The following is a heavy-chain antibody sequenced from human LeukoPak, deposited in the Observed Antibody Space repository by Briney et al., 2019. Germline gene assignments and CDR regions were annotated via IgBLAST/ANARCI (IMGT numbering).Heavy chain of an antibody. CDR3: AKETNDAFDI. J-gene: IGHJ3*02. CDR2: ISWNSGSI. V-gene: IGHV3-9*03. CDR1: GFTFDDYA. Sequence: GRSLRLSCEASGFTFDDYAIHWVRQAPGKGLEWVSGISWNSGSIGYADSVKGRFTISRDNAKNSLYLQMNSLRAEDMALYYCAKETNDAFDIWGQGTIVTVSS.